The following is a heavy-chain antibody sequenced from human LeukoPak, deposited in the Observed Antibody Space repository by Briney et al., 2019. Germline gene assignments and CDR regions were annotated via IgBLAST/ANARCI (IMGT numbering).Heavy chain of an antibody. D-gene: IGHD3-3*01. CDR3: ATTHYYDFWSGYAFDI. J-gene: IGHJ3*02. CDR1: GYTFTELS. V-gene: IGHV1-24*01. Sequence: ASVKVSCKASGYTFTELSMHWVRQAPGKGLEWMGGFDPEDGETIYAQKFQGRVTMTEDTSTDTAYMELSSLRSEDTAVYYCATTHYYDFWSGYAFDIWGQGTMVTVSS. CDR2: FDPEDGET.